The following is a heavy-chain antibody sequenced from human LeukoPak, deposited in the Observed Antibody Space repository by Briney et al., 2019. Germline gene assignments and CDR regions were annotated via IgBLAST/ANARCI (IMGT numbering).Heavy chain of an antibody. Sequence: GGSLRLSCTPSGFTFSNYAMSWVRQAPGKGLEWVSAISGDGGSTYSAESVTGRFTISRDNSKNTLYLQMNSLRAEDTALYYCAKQPLRFFVGVGENYLDCWGQGPLVTVSS. CDR1: GFTFSNYA. CDR2: ISGDGGST. D-gene: IGHD3-3*01. J-gene: IGHJ4*02. V-gene: IGHV3-23*01. CDR3: AKQPLRFFVGVGENYLDC.